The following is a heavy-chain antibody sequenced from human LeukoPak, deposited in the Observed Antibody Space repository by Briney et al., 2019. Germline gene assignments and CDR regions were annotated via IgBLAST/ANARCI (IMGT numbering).Heavy chain of an antibody. CDR3: ARSGIAAAGYFDY. V-gene: IGHV1-69*13. D-gene: IGHD6-13*01. Sequence: SVKVSCKASGGTFSSYAISWERQAPGQGLEWMGGIIPIFGTANYAQKFQGRVTITADESTSTAYMELSSLRSEDTAVYYCARSGIAAAGYFDYWGQGTLVTVSS. CDR1: GGTFSSYA. CDR2: IIPIFGTA. J-gene: IGHJ4*02.